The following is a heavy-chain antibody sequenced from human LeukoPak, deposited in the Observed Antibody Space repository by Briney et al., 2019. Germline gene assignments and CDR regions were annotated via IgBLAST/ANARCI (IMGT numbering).Heavy chain of an antibody. CDR1: GGTFSSYA. CDR3: ATVVPAAIFTFDI. J-gene: IGHJ3*02. V-gene: IGHV1-69*13. CDR2: IIPIFGTA. Sequence: ASVKVSCKPSGGTFSSYAISWVRQAPGQGLEWMGGIIPIFGTANYAQKFQGRVTITADESTSTAYMELSSLRSEDTAVYYCATVVPAAIFTFDIWGQGTMVTVSS. D-gene: IGHD2-2*01.